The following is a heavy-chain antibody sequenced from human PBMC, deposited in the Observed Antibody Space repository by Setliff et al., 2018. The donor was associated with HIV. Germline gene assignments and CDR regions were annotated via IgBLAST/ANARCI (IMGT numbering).Heavy chain of an antibody. J-gene: IGHJ4*02. D-gene: IGHD4-17*01. CDR3: AAFFVTPLTIQDF. CDR1: GDSIGITNYY. V-gene: IGHV4-39*07. CDR2: IHHTGYM. Sequence: PSETLSLTCIASGDSIGITNYYWNWIRQPPGKGLEWIAEIHHTGYMNYNPSLKSRVTISRDTSTNQFSLKVSSVTAADTAIYYCAAFFVTPLTIQDFWGQGTLVTVSS.